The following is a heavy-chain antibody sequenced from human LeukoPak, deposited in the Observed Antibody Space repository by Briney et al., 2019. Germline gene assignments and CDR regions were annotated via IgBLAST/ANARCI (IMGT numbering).Heavy chain of an antibody. CDR3: ARDNHYYGSGSYDY. V-gene: IGHV3-33*08. J-gene: IGHJ4*02. D-gene: IGHD3-10*01. Sequence: GGSLRLSCSASGFTFSSYGMHWVRQAPGKALEWVAVIWYDGSNKYYADSVKGRFIISRDNSKNTLYLQMNSLRAEDTAVYYCARDNHYYGSGSYDYWGQGTLVTVSS. CDR2: IWYDGSNK. CDR1: GFTFSSYG.